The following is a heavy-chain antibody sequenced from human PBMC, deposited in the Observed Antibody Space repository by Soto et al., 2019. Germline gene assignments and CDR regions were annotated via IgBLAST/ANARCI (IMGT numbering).Heavy chain of an antibody. J-gene: IGHJ4*02. CDR2: IYYSGST. Sequence: SETLSLTCTVSGGSISSGDYYWSWIRQPPGKGLEWIGYIYYSGSTNYNPSLNSRVTMSVDTSKNQFSLKVNSVTAADTAVYYCARGSYYGSGATVVAYWGQGTLVTVSS. CDR3: ARGSYYGSGATVVAY. V-gene: IGHV4-30-4*02. D-gene: IGHD3-10*01. CDR1: GGSISSGDYY.